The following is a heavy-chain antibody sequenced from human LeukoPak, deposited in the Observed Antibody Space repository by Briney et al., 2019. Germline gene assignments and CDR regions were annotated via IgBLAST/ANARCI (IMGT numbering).Heavy chain of an antibody. V-gene: IGHV4-39*02. CDR1: GGSISSSSYY. CDR2: IYYSGST. D-gene: IGHD2-2*02. J-gene: IGHJ4*02. Sequence: KPSETLSLTCTVSGGSISSSSYYWGWIRQPPGKGLEWIGSIYYSGSTYYNPSLKSRVTISVDTSKNQFSLKLSSVTAADTAVYYCARDNCSSTSCYNNYFDYWGQGTLVTVSS. CDR3: ARDNCSSTSCYNNYFDY.